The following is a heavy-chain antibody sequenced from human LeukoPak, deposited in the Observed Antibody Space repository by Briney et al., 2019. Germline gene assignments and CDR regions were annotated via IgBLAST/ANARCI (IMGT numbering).Heavy chain of an antibody. CDR3: ARFTYYYGSGDY. CDR1: GYTFTGYY. V-gene: IGHV1-18*04. CDR2: ISAYNGNT. D-gene: IGHD3-10*01. J-gene: IGHJ4*02. Sequence: ASVKVSCKASGYTFTGYYMHWVRQAPGQGLEWMGWISAYNGNTNYAQKLQGRVTMTTDTSTSTAYMELRSLRSDDTAVYYCARFTYYYGSGDYWGQGTLVTVSS.